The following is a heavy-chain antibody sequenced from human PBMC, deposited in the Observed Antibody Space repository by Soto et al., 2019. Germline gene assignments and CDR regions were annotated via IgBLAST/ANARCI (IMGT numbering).Heavy chain of an antibody. Sequence: QVQLQESGPGLVKPSQTLSLTCTVSGGSISSGGYFWSWVRQHPGKGLEWIGNIYYSGRTYYNPSLKSRVTRSVDTSKNQFSLKLSSVTAADTAVYYCARFAREENPKVGSWYYFDYWGQGTRVTVSS. CDR1: GGSISSGGYF. V-gene: IGHV4-31*03. CDR3: ARFAREENPKVGSWYYFDY. J-gene: IGHJ4*02. CDR2: IYYSGRT. D-gene: IGHD6-13*01.